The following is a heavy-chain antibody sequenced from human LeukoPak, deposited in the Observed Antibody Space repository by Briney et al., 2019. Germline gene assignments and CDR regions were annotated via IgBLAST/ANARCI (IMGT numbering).Heavy chain of an antibody. J-gene: IGHJ5*02. CDR2: TYYIVST. D-gene: IGHD3-22*01. CDR1: GGSISSYY. CDR3: ARDAKGHYYDSSGLTSGFDP. V-gene: IGHV4-59*01. Sequence: SETRSLTCTVAGGSISSYYWSWIRQPPGKGLEWIGYTYYIVSTNYNPSLKSRVTISVDTSKNQFSLKLSSVTAADTAVYYCARDAKGHYYDSSGLTSGFDPWGQGTLVTVSS.